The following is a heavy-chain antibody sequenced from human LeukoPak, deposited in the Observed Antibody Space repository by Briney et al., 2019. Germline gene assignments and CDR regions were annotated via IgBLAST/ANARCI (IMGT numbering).Heavy chain of an antibody. J-gene: IGHJ4*02. V-gene: IGHV4-34*01. Sequence: PETLSLTCAVYGGSFSGYYWSWIRQPPGKGLEWIGEINHSGSTNYNPSLKSRVTISVDTSKNQFSLKLSSVTAADTAVYYCARGEDTAMVFDYWGQGTLVTVSS. CDR1: GGSFSGYY. D-gene: IGHD5-18*01. CDR3: ARGEDTAMVFDY. CDR2: INHSGST.